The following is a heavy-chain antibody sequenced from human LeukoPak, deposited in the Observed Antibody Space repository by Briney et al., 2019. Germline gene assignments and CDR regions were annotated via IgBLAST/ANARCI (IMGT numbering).Heavy chain of an antibody. CDR2: INPNSGGT. J-gene: IGHJ4*02. Sequence: GASVKVSCKASGYTFTGYYMHWVRQAPGQGLEWMGWINPNSGGTNYTQKFQGRVTMTRDTSISTAYMELSRLRPDDTAVYYCARVWELQGEYYFDYWGQGTLVTVSS. V-gene: IGHV1-2*02. CDR3: ARVWELQGEYYFDY. D-gene: IGHD1-26*01. CDR1: GYTFTGYY.